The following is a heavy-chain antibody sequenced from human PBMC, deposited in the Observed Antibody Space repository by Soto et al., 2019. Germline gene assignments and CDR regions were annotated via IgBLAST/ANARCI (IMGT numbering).Heavy chain of an antibody. Sequence: QVQLVQSGAEVKKPGSSVKVSCKASGGTFSSYAISWVRQAPGQGLEWMGGIIPIFGTANYAQKFQGRVTITADESTSTAYMELSSLRSEDTAVYYCARHLGIAAWRGTDAFDIWGQGTMVTVSS. CDR3: ARHLGIAAWRGTDAFDI. CDR1: GGTFSSYA. D-gene: IGHD6-13*01. CDR2: IIPIFGTA. V-gene: IGHV1-69*01. J-gene: IGHJ3*02.